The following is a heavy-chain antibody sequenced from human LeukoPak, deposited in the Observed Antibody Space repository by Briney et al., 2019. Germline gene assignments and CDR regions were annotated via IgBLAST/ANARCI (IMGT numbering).Heavy chain of an antibody. V-gene: IGHV3-33*08. Sequence: GGSLRLSCAGSGFTFDDYAMSWVRQAPGKGLEWVAVIWYDGSNKYYADSVKGRFTISRDNSKNTLYLQMNSLRAEDTAVYYCARVSNKGIVVVSGGYSYGGIDYWGQGTLVTVPS. CDR1: GFTFDDYA. J-gene: IGHJ4*02. D-gene: IGHD5-18*01. CDR3: ARVSNKGIVVVSGGYSYGGIDY. CDR2: IWYDGSNK.